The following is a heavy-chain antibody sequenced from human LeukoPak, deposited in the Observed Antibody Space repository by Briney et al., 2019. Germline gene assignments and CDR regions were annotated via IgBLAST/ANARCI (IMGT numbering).Heavy chain of an antibody. Sequence: GGSLRLSCAASGFTFSSYAMHWVRQAPGKGLERVANIKEDGSEKYYVDSVKGRFTISRDNAKNSLYLQMNSLRAEDTAVYYCAKATGYLLWGQGTLVIVSS. CDR1: GFTFSSYA. J-gene: IGHJ4*02. D-gene: IGHD1-14*01. CDR2: IKEDGSEK. V-gene: IGHV3-7*03. CDR3: AKATGYLL.